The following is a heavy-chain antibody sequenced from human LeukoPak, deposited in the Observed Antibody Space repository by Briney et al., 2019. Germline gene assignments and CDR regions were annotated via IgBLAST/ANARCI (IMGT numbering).Heavy chain of an antibody. D-gene: IGHD3-3*01. CDR2: MNPNSGNT. CDR1: GHTFTSYD. Sequence: ASVKVSCKASGHTFTSYDINWVRQATGQGLEWMGWMNPNSGNTGYAQKFQGRVTITRNTSISTAYMELSSLRSEDTAVYYCARNNGVWSGYYNPDYYYYYYMDVWGKGTTVTVSS. V-gene: IGHV1-8*03. CDR3: ARNNGVWSGYYNPDYYYYYYMDV. J-gene: IGHJ6*03.